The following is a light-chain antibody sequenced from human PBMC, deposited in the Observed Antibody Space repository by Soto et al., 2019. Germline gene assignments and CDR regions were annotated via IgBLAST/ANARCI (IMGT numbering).Light chain of an antibody. V-gene: IGLV2-8*01. CDR2: EVS. CDR3: SSYAGSNNFVV. CDR1: SSDVGGYNY. Sequence: QSALTQPPSASGSPGQSVTISCTGTSSDVGGYNYVSWYQQHPGKAPKLMIYEVSKRPSGVPDRFAGSKSDDTASLTVSGPQAEDEADYYWSSYAGSNNFVVFGGGPKLTVL. J-gene: IGLJ2*01.